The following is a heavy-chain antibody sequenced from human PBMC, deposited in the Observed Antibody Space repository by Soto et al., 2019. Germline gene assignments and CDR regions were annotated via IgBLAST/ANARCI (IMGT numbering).Heavy chain of an antibody. Sequence: SVKVSCKASGGTFSSYAISWVRQAPGQGLEWMGGIIPIFGTANYAQKFQGRVTITADESTSTAYMELSSLRSEDTAVYYCAREDAYYYDSSGYYSPNWFDPWGQGTLVTVSS. J-gene: IGHJ5*02. CDR3: AREDAYYYDSSGYYSPNWFDP. CDR2: IIPIFGTA. V-gene: IGHV1-69*13. CDR1: GGTFSSYA. D-gene: IGHD3-22*01.